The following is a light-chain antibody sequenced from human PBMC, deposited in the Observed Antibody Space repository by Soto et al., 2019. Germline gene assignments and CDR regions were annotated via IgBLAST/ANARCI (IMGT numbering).Light chain of an antibody. CDR2: EVN. J-gene: IGLJ2*01. CDR1: SSDVGGYNY. Sequence: QSALTQPASVSGSPGQSITISCTGTSSDVGGYNYVSWYQQNPGKAPKLMIYEVNNRPSGVSNRFSGSKSGNTASLSISGLQAEDEADYYCSSHTSSSTQVFGGGTKLTVL. CDR3: SSHTSSSTQV. V-gene: IGLV2-14*01.